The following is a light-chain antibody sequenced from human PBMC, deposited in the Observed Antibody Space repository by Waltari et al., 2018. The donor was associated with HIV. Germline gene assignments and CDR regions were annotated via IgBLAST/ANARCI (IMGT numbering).Light chain of an antibody. CDR1: SGAVTSVNY. CDR2: ATT. J-gene: IGLJ3*02. Sequence: QTVVPQEPSLTVSPGGTVTLTCGSSSGAVTSVNYANWFQQKPGQAPRALVYATTNKHSWTPARFSGSILGDKAALTLSGVLPEDEADYYCLLYHDDSRPGVFGGGTHLTVL. CDR3: LLYHDDSRPGV. V-gene: IGLV7-43*01.